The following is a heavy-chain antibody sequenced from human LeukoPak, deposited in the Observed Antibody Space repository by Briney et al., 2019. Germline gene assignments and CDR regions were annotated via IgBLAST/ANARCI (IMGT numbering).Heavy chain of an antibody. CDR1: GFTFSSYS. CDR2: ISSSSSYI. D-gene: IGHD2-2*01. CDR3: AREDIVVVPAAQYNWFDP. V-gene: IGHV3-21*01. Sequence: GGSLRVSCAASGFTFSSYSMNWVCQAPGKGLEWVSSISSSSSYIYYADSVKGRFTISRDNAKNSLYLQMNSLRAEDTAVYYCAREDIVVVPAAQYNWFDPWGQGTLVTVSS. J-gene: IGHJ5*02.